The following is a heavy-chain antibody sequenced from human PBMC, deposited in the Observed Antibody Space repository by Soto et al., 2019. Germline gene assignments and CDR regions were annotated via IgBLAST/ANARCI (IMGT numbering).Heavy chain of an antibody. Sequence: ASVKVSCKASGYTFTSYAMHWVRQAPGQRLEWMGWINAGNGNTKYSQKFQGRVTITRDTSASTAYKELSSLRSEDTAVYYCARNRVVVPAAYDYWGQGTLVTVSS. CDR3: ARNRVVVPAAYDY. CDR2: INAGNGNT. CDR1: GYTFTSYA. D-gene: IGHD2-2*01. V-gene: IGHV1-3*01. J-gene: IGHJ4*02.